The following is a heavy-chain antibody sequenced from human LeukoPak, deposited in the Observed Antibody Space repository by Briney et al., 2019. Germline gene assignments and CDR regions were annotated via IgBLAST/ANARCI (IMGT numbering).Heavy chain of an antibody. Sequence: SETLSLSCAVYGGSFSGYYWSWIRQPPGKGLEWSGEINHSGSTNYNPSLKSRVTISVDTSKNQFSLKLSSVTAADTAVYYCARGRTSYWRAPETKTNHNWFDPWGQGTLVTVSS. V-gene: IGHV4-34*01. D-gene: IGHD2-8*02. J-gene: IGHJ5*02. CDR1: GGSFSGYY. CDR2: INHSGST. CDR3: ARGRTSYWRAPETKTNHNWFDP.